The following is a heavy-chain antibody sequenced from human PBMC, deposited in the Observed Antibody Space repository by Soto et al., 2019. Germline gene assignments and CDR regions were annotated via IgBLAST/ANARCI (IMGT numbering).Heavy chain of an antibody. D-gene: IGHD2-21*02. CDR2: IKPDGGET. Sequence: LSLSCAASGLTFSGHWMTWVRPPPGEGLKRVAAIKPDGGETFYVDSVKARFTISRDNARNSLSLKMDSLRAEDTAVYYCTSRPSGMTYHAVFDFWGQGALVTVSS. J-gene: IGHJ4*02. V-gene: IGHV3-7*03. CDR3: TSRPSGMTYHAVFDF. CDR1: GLTFSGHW.